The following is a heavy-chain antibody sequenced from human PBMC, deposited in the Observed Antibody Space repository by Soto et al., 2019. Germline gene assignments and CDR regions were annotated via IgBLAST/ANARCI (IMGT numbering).Heavy chain of an antibody. J-gene: IGHJ4*02. Sequence: EVQLLESGGGLVQPGGSLRLSCAASGFTFSSYAMSWVRQAPGKGLEWVSAISGSGGSTYYADSVKGRFTISRDNSKNTVYLQMNSLRAEDTAVYYCAKDRGRGIGFYYDYWGQGTLVTVSS. D-gene: IGHD3-16*01. V-gene: IGHV3-23*01. CDR2: ISGSGGST. CDR3: AKDRGRGIGFYYDY. CDR1: GFTFSSYA.